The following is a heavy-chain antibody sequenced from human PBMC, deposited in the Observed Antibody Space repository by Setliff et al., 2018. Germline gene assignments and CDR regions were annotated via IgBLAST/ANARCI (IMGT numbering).Heavy chain of an antibody. CDR1: GYTFTSYD. CDR3: AREKMATVTTLELLYY. D-gene: IGHD4-17*01. V-gene: IGHV1-8*02. J-gene: IGHJ4*02. CDR2: MNPNSGNT. Sequence: ASVKVSCKASGYTFTSYDINWMRQASGQGLEWMGWMNPNSGNTGSTQKFQGRVTMTRNTSTSTAYMELSRLTSEDTAVYYCAREKMATVTTLELLYYWGQGTLVTVSS.